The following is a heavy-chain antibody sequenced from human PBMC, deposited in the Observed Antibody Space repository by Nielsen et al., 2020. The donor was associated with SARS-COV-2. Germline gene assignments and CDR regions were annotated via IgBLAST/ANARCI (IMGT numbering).Heavy chain of an antibody. J-gene: IGHJ6*02. V-gene: IGHV1-18*01. CDR2: ISAYNGNT. CDR1: GYTFTSYG. CDR3: VRDLSGAAAGVSPLHYYYYGMDV. D-gene: IGHD6-13*01. Sequence: ASVKVSCKASGYTFTSYGISWVRQAPGQGLEWMGWISAYNGNTNYAQKLQGRVTMTTDTSTSTAYMELRSLRSDDTAVYYCVRDLSGAAAGVSPLHYYYYGMDVWGQGTTVTVSS.